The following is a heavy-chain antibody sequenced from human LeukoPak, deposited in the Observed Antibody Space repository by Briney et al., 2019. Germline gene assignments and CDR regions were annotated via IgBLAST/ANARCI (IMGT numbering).Heavy chain of an antibody. CDR3: ARDRVVVAATSLYYYYYGMDV. D-gene: IGHD2-15*01. V-gene: IGHV4-59*01. CDR2: IYYSGST. J-gene: IGHJ6*02. CDR1: GGSISSYY. Sequence: SETLSLTCTVSGGSISSYYWSWIRQPPGKGLEWIWYIYYSGSTNYNPSLKSRVTISVDTSKNQFSLKLSSVTAADTAVYYCARDRVVVAATSLYYYYYGMDVWGQGTTVTVSS.